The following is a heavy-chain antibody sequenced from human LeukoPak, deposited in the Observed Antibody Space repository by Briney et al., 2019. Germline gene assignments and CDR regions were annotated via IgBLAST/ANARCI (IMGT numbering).Heavy chain of an antibody. J-gene: IGHJ4*02. D-gene: IGHD3-10*01. Sequence: KPSETLSLTCAVYGGSFSGYYWSWIRQPPGKGLVWIGEINHSGSTNYNPSLKSRVTISVDTSKNQFSLKLSSVTAADTAVYYCARGVGYYGSGSSQVIGDYWGQGTLVTVSS. CDR2: INHSGST. CDR3: ARGVGYYGSGSSQVIGDY. CDR1: GGSFSGYY. V-gene: IGHV4-34*01.